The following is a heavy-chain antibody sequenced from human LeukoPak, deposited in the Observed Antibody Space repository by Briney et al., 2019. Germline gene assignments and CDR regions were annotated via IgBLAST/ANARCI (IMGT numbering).Heavy chain of an antibody. Sequence: GGSLRLSCAASGFTFDDYAMHWVRQAPGKGLEWVSGISWNSGSIGYADSVKGGFTISRDNAKNSLYLQMNSLRAEDTALYYCARRTPEDAFDIWGQGTMVTVSS. CDR2: ISWNSGSI. J-gene: IGHJ3*02. CDR3: ARRTPEDAFDI. CDR1: GFTFDDYA. V-gene: IGHV3-9*01. D-gene: IGHD2-15*01.